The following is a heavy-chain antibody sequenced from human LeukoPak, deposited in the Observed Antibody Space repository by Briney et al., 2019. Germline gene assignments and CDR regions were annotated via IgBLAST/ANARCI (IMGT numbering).Heavy chain of an antibody. Sequence: GGSLRLSCAVSGFTLSSYGMHWVRQAPGKGLEWVAFIRYDGSNKYYADSVKGRSTISRDNSKNTLYLQMNSLRAEDTAVYYCAKLPPWDSGYDGFDYWGQGTLVTVSS. D-gene: IGHD5-12*01. CDR2: IRYDGSNK. V-gene: IGHV3-30*02. CDR1: GFTLSSYG. J-gene: IGHJ4*02. CDR3: AKLPPWDSGYDGFDY.